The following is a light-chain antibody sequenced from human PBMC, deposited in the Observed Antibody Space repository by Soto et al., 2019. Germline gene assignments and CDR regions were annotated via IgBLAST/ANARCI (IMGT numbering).Light chain of an antibody. J-gene: IGLJ1*01. V-gene: IGLV2-14*01. CDR1: SSDVGGYNY. Sequence: QSVLTQPASVSGSPGQSITISCTGTSSDVGGYNYVSWYQQHPGKAPKLMIYEVSNRPSGVSNRFSGSKSGNTASLTISGLQAEDEADYYCRSYTSRRTPYVLGTGTKLPVL. CDR2: EVS. CDR3: RSYTSRRTPYV.